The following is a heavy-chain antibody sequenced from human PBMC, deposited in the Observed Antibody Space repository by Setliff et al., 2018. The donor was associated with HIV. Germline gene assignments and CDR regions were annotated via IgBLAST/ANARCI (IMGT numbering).Heavy chain of an antibody. V-gene: IGHV4-59*01. D-gene: IGHD4-17*01. Sequence: SETLSLTCTVSDDSISSYYWSWIRQPPGKGLEWIGSIYFTGSSDNNPSLKSRVTLSVDTSKHQFSLKLSSVTAADTAVYYCARVQMAYAAFDVWGQGTMVTVS. CDR3: ARVQMAYAAFDV. CDR2: IYFTGSS. J-gene: IGHJ3*01. CDR1: DDSISSYY.